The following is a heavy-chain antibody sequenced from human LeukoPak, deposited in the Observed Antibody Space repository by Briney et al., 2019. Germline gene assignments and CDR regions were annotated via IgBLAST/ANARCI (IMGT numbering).Heavy chain of an antibody. V-gene: IGHV4-61*02. J-gene: IGHJ4*02. CDR1: GGSFNSGSYY. D-gene: IGHD5-12*01. CDR3: ARAMRVDRFFDY. Sequence: SETLSLTCTVSGGSFNSGSYYWSWIRQPAGKGLEWVERIYTSGSTNYNPSLKSRVTISVDTPKNQFSLQLTSVAAADTAVYYCARAMRVDRFFDYWGQGILVTVAS. CDR2: IYTSGST.